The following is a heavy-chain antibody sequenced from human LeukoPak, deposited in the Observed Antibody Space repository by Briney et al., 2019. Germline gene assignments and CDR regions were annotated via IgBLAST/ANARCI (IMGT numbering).Heavy chain of an antibody. CDR2: IYYSGST. V-gene: IGHV4-39*07. J-gene: IGHJ3*02. D-gene: IGHD2-8*01. CDR3: ARDSCTNGVCNDAFDI. CDR1: GGSISSSSYY. Sequence: SETLSLTCTVSGGSISSSSYYWGWIRQPPGKGLEWIGSIYYSGSTYYNPSLKSRVTISVDTSKNQFSLKLSSVTAADTAVYYCARDSCTNGVCNDAFDIWGQGTMVTVSS.